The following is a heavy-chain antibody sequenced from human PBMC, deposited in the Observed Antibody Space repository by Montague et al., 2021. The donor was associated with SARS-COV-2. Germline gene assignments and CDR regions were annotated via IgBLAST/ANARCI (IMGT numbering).Heavy chain of an antibody. D-gene: IGHD3-10*01. CDR3: ARAGSGSYSFYYYYGMDV. Sequence: SETLSLTCTVSGGSIITYYWSWIRQPPGKGLERIGYIYYSGSTNYNPSLKSRVTISVDTSKNQLSLKLSSVTAADTAVYYCARAGSGSYSFYYYYGMDVWGQGTTVTVSS. CDR2: IYYSGST. J-gene: IGHJ6*02. CDR1: GGSIITYY. V-gene: IGHV4-59*08.